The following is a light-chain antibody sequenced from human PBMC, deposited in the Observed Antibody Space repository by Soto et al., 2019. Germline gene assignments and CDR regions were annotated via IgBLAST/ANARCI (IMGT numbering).Light chain of an antibody. CDR1: QSVLNSSNNKNY. CDR2: DAS. J-gene: IGKJ1*01. V-gene: IGKV4-1*01. CDR3: QQYSSYWT. Sequence: IWLPQSTDSLSVSLCQSATINGKSSQSVLNSSNNKNYLTWYQQKPGTAPKLLIYDASSLGSWVPSTFSGSGFGTGFSFSISSLQPDDFATSYCQQYSSYWTFAQGTKVDI.